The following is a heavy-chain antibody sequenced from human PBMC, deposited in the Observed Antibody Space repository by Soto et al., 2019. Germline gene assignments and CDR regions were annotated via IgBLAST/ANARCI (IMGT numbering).Heavy chain of an antibody. D-gene: IGHD3-22*01. CDR3: ARVYYYDNSGFLI. CDR1: GFTFSNYN. CDR2: ISSSSSYI. Sequence: PGGSLRLSCAASGFTFSNYNMNWVRQAPGEGLGWVSSISSSSSYIYYADSVKGRFTISRDNAKNSLYLQMNSLRAEDTAVYYCARVYYYDNSGFLIWGQGTLVTVSS. V-gene: IGHV3-21*01. J-gene: IGHJ4*02.